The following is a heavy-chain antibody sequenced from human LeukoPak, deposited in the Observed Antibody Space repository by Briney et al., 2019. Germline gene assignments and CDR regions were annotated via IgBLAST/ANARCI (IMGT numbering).Heavy chain of an antibody. CDR2: LNSNSGGT. V-gene: IGHV1-2*02. CDR1: GHTFTGYY. CDR3: ARAYSSSWYRYYYYYMDV. Sequence: ASVKGSCKASGHTFTGYYMHWVRHAPGQGLEWRGWLNSNSGGTNYAQKFQGRVTMTRDTSISTAYMELSRLRSDDTAVYYCARAYSSSWYRYYYYYMDVWGKGTTVTVSS. J-gene: IGHJ6*03. D-gene: IGHD6-13*01.